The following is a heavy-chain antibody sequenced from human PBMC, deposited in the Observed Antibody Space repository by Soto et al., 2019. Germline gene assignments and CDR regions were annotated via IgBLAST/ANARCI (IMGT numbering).Heavy chain of an antibody. CDR1: IFTFSRYG. V-gene: IGHV3-33*01. CDR2: IRYDGSNK. Sequence: GALRLSCAASIFTFSRYGMHWVRQAPGKGLEWVAVIRYDGSNKYYADSVKGRFTISRDNSKNTLYLQMNSLRAEDTAVYYCARDGSWGYYDSSGYFRSTTFDDWGQGTLVTAPQ. D-gene: IGHD3-22*01. CDR3: ARDGSWGYYDSSGYFRSTTFDD. J-gene: IGHJ4*02.